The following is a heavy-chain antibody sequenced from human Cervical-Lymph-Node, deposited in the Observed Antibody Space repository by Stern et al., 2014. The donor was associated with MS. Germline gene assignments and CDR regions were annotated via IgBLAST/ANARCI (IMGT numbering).Heavy chain of an antibody. CDR3: VRETGGYPYGDTDFFDF. CDR1: GGSISSGSYY. J-gene: IGHJ4*02. CDR2: IYASGRT. Sequence: QVQLQESGPGLVKPSQTLSLTCSVSGGSISSGSYYWNWIRQPAGKGLEWIGRIYASGRTNYSPSLKSRAFISGDTSKNQFSLKLSSVTAADAAMYYCVRETGGYPYGDTDFFDFWGQGTLVTVSS. V-gene: IGHV4-61*02. D-gene: IGHD5-18*01.